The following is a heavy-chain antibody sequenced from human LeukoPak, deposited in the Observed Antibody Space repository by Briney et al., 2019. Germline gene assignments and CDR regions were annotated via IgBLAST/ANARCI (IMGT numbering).Heavy chain of an antibody. CDR2: INPNSGGT. CDR1: GYTFTGYY. CDR3: AKILWFWEPPTSPFDY. J-gene: IGHJ4*02. Sequence: ASVKVSCKASGYTFTGYYMHWVRQAPGQGLEWMGWINPNSGGTNYAQKFQGRVTMTRDTSISTAYMELSRLRSDDTAVYYCAKILWFWEPPTSPFDYWGQGTLVTVSS. V-gene: IGHV1-2*02. D-gene: IGHD3-10*01.